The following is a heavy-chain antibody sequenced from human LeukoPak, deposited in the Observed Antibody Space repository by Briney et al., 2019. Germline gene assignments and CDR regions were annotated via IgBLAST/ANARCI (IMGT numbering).Heavy chain of an antibody. CDR3: ARGALNDSSGCFLDY. V-gene: IGHV3-7*01. J-gene: IGHJ4*02. CDR1: GFTLSRYS. D-gene: IGHD3-22*01. CDR2: IRHDGSEK. Sequence: GGSLRLSCAASGFTLSRYSMSWVRQAPGKGLEWVANIRHDGSEKYYVDSVEGRFTISRDNAKNSLYLQVNSLRAEDTAVYYCARGALNDSSGCFLDYWGQGTVVTVSS.